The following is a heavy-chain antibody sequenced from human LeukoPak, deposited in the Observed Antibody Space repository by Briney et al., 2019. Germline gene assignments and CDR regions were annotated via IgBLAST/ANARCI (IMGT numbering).Heavy chain of an antibody. D-gene: IGHD2-2*01. J-gene: IGHJ4*02. CDR1: GGSISSYY. CDR3: ARLPYHCSSSSCNPTGPDY. CDR2: IYTSGST. V-gene: IGHV4-4*07. Sequence: PSETLSLTCTVSGGSISSYYWSWIRQPAGKGLEWIGRIYTSGSTNYNPSLKSRVTISIDTSKNQFSLKLNSVTAADTAVYYCARLPYHCSSSSCNPTGPDYWGQGTLVTVSS.